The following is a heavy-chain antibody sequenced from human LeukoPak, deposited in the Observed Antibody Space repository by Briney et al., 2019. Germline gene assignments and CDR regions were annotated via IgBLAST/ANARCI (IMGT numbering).Heavy chain of an antibody. CDR3: ARDGWIQLWLDAFDI. V-gene: IGHV4-34*01. J-gene: IGHJ3*02. D-gene: IGHD5-18*01. CDR2: INHSGST. CDR1: GGSFSGYY. Sequence: PSETLSLTCAVYGGSFSGYYWSWIRQPPGKGLEWIGEINHSGSTNYNPSLKSRVTISVDTSKNQFSLKLSSVTAADTAVYYCARDGWIQLWLDAFDIWGQGTMVTVSS.